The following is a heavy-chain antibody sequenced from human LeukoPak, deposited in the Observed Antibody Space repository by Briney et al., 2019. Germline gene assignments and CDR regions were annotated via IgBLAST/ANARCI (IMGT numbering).Heavy chain of an antibody. D-gene: IGHD2-21*01. CDR3: AKGGHVAHLINFDY. CDR2: INPSDDST. CDR1: GYTFTSYY. J-gene: IGHJ4*02. Sequence: ASVKVSCKASGYTFTSYYMHWVRQDPGQGLEWMGIINPSDDSTSYAQKFQGRVTMTRDTSTSTVYMELSSLRSEDTAVYYCAKGGHVAHLINFDYWGQGTLVTVSS. V-gene: IGHV1-46*01.